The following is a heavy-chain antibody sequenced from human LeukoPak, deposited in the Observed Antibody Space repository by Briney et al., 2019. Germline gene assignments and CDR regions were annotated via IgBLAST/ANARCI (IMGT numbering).Heavy chain of an antibody. Sequence: ASVKVSCKASGYTFTGYYMHWVRQAPGQGLEWMGWINPNSGGTNYAQKFQGRVTMTRDTSISTAYMELSRLRSDDTAVYYCAGGTYIRGYSYGNALDYWGQGTLVTVSS. D-gene: IGHD5-18*01. CDR3: AGGTYIRGYSYGNALDY. V-gene: IGHV1-2*02. CDR2: INPNSGGT. CDR1: GYTFTGYY. J-gene: IGHJ4*02.